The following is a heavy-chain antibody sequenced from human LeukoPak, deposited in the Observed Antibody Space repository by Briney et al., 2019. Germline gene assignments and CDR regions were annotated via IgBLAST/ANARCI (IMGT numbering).Heavy chain of an antibody. CDR1: GYTFTSYG. V-gene: IGHV1-18*01. CDR2: ISAYNGNT. J-gene: IGHJ4*02. Sequence: ASVKVSCKASGYTFTSYGISWVQKAPGQGLEWMGWISAYNGNTNYAQKLQGRVTMTTDTSTSTAYMELRSLRSDDTAVYYCARGPLWFGDFPNFDYWGQGALVTVSS. D-gene: IGHD3-10*01. CDR3: ARGPLWFGDFPNFDY.